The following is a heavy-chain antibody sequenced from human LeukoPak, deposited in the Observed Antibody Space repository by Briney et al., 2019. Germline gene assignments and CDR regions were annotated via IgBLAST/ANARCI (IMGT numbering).Heavy chain of an antibody. D-gene: IGHD1-1*01. J-gene: IGHJ5*02. CDR2: IYSSGST. Sequence: QVQLQESGPGLVKPSQTLSLTCTVSGASINSGTYYWTWIRPPAGKGLEWMGRIYSSGSTDYNPSLKSRVTISVDTSKNQFSLKLSSVTAADTAVYYCASCHWRNWFDPWGQGTLVTVSS. V-gene: IGHV4-61*02. CDR3: ASCHWRNWFDP. CDR1: GASINSGTYY.